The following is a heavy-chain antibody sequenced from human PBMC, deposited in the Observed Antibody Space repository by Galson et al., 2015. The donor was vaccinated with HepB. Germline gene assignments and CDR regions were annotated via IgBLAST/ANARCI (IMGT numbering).Heavy chain of an antibody. D-gene: IGHD3-22*01. Sequence: SLRLSCAASGFTFSSYAMHWVRQAPGKGLEYVSAISSNGGSTYYADSVKGRFTISRDNSKNTLYLQMSSLRAEDTAVYYCVKQERASDSSGPYYFDYWGQGTLVTVSS. CDR1: GFTFSSYA. V-gene: IGHV3-64D*06. J-gene: IGHJ4*02. CDR3: VKQERASDSSGPYYFDY. CDR2: ISSNGGST.